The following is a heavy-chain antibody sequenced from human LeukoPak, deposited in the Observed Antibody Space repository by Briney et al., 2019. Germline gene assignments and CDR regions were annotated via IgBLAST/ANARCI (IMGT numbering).Heavy chain of an antibody. CDR1: GYTFTAYY. CDR3: ARDRNSGSSLDI. D-gene: IGHD6-6*01. V-gene: IGHV1-2*02. J-gene: IGHJ3*02. Sequence: ASVKVSCKASGYTFTAYYIHWVRQAPGQGLEWMGWIYPYSGDTNYAQNFQGRVTMTRDTSISTAYMEPSSLKSDDTAVYYCARDRNSGSSLDIWGQGTMLPVSS. CDR2: IYPYSGDT.